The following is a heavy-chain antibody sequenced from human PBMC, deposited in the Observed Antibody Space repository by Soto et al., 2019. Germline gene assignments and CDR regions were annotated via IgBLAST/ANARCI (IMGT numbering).Heavy chain of an antibody. D-gene: IGHD2-21*01. J-gene: IGHJ5*01. CDR1: GGTFSSYA. V-gene: IGHV1-69*01. Sequence: QXXLVQSGAEVKKPGSSVKVSCKASGGTFSSYAISWVRQAPGQGLEWMGGIIPIFGTANYAQKFQGRVTNTADATTRNAFKDLSIRRADNTADYYCAGWGDLCGAWRFDSWGQGTLVTVSS. CDR3: AGWGDLCGAWRFDS. CDR2: IIPIFGTA.